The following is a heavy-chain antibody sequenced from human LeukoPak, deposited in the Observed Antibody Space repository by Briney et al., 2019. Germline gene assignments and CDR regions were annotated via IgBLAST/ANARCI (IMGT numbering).Heavy chain of an antibody. Sequence: GGSLRLSCAASGFTFSSYSMNWVRQAPGKGLEWVSSISSSSSYIYYADSVKGRFTISRDNAKNSLYLRMNSLRAEDTAVYYCARARAVAGFDYWGQGTLVTVSS. CDR1: GFTFSSYS. V-gene: IGHV3-21*01. CDR3: ARARAVAGFDY. CDR2: ISSSSSYI. J-gene: IGHJ4*02. D-gene: IGHD6-19*01.